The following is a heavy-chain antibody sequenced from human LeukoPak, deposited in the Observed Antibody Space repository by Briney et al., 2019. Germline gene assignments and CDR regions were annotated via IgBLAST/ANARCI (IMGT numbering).Heavy chain of an antibody. CDR3: ARNRSNDFGEVPFDI. Sequence: SETLSLTCTVSGGAISNYYWSWIRQSAGKGLEWIGHIYVSGGTNYNPSLKSRVTMSTDKSKNQISLRLSSVTAADTAIYYCARNRSNDFGEVPFDIWGQGTMVSVSS. V-gene: IGHV4-4*07. D-gene: IGHD3-16*01. CDR1: GGAISNYY. J-gene: IGHJ3*02. CDR2: IYVSGGT.